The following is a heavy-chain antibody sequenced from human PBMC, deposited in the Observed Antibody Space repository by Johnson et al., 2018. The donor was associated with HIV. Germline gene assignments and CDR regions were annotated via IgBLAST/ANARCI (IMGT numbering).Heavy chain of an antibody. Sequence: QVQLVESGGGVVQPGRSLRLSCAASGFSFSSYGMHWVRQLPGKGLEWVAVIWYDGSNKSYADSVKGRFTISRDNSKDTLSLQMNSLRDEDTAVYYCARAYSYGAFDIWGQGTRVTVSS. CDR2: IWYDGSNK. J-gene: IGHJ3*02. V-gene: IGHV3-33*01. CDR1: GFSFSSYG. CDR3: ARAYSYGAFDI. D-gene: IGHD5-18*01.